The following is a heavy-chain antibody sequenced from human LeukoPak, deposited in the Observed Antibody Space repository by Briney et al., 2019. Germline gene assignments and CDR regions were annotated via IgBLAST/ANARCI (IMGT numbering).Heavy chain of an antibody. CDR3: AKCQSSSWYEGYYYMDV. CDR1: GFTFSSYA. CDR2: ISGSGGST. J-gene: IGHJ6*03. V-gene: IGHV3-23*01. D-gene: IGHD6-13*01. Sequence: TGGSLRLSCAASGFTFSSYAMSWVRQAPGKGLEWVSAISGSGGSTYYADSVKGRFTISRDNSKNTLYLQMNSLRAEDTAVYYCAKCQSSSWYEGYYYMDVWGKGTTVTVSS.